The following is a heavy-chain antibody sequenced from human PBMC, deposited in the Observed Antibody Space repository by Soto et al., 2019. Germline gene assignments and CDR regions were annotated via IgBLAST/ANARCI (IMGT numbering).Heavy chain of an antibody. CDR1: GGSISSSSYY. J-gene: IGHJ5*02. D-gene: IGHD3-10*01. Sequence: SETLSLTCTVSGGSISSSSYYWGWIRQPPGKGLEWIGSIYYSGSTYYNPSLKSRVTISVDTSKNQFSLKLSSVTAADTAVYYCARTTMVRGVMGWLDPCGQGTLVTVSS. CDR3: ARTTMVRGVMGWLDP. V-gene: IGHV4-39*01. CDR2: IYYSGST.